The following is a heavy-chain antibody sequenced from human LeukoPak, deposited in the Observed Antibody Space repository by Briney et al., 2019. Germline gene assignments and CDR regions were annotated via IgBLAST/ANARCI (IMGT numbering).Heavy chain of an antibody. V-gene: IGHV3-74*01. Sequence: GGSLRLSCAASGFTFSSYWMHWVRQAPGEGLVWVSRINSDESSTKYADSVKGRFTISRDNAKNTLYLQMNSLRAEDTAVYYCARERVGQWPDHDAFDIWGQGTRVTVSS. D-gene: IGHD6-19*01. CDR2: INSDESST. CDR3: ARERVGQWPDHDAFDI. J-gene: IGHJ3*02. CDR1: GFTFSSYW.